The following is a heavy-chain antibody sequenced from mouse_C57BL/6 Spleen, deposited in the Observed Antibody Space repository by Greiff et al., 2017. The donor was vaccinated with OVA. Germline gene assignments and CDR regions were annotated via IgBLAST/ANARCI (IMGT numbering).Heavy chain of an antibody. CDR3: AREANWDVGFAY. Sequence: QVQLQQPGTELVKPGASVKLSCKASGYTFTSYWMHWVKQRPGQGLEWIGNINPSNGGTNYNEKFKSKATLTVDKSSSTAYMQLSSLTSEDSAVYDCAREANWDVGFAYWGQGTLVTVSA. V-gene: IGHV1-53*01. D-gene: IGHD4-1*01. CDR1: GYTFTSYW. J-gene: IGHJ3*01. CDR2: INPSNGGT.